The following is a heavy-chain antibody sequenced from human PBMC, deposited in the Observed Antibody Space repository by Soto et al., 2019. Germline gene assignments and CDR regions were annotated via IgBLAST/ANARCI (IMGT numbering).Heavy chain of an antibody. D-gene: IGHD6-6*01. V-gene: IGHV1-58*01. J-gene: IGHJ4*02. CDR1: GFTFTSSA. CDR2: IVVGSGNT. Sequence: GASVKVSCKASGFTFTSSAVQWVRQARGQRLEWIGWIVVGSGNTNYAQKFQERVTITRDMSTSTAYMELSSLRSEDTAVYYCAVNAGGNGEYGSMTLDYSGQGTLVTVSS. CDR3: AVNAGGNGEYGSMTLDY.